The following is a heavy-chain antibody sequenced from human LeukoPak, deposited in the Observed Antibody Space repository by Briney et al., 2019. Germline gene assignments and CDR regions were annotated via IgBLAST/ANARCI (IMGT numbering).Heavy chain of an antibody. CDR1: GYSFTSYW. CDR2: IYPGDSDT. CDR3: ARPEEHGDYVHDAFDI. J-gene: IGHJ3*02. D-gene: IGHD4-17*01. Sequence: PGESLQISCKASGYSFTSYWISWVRRMPGKGLEWMGIIYPGDSDTRYSPSFQGQVTISADKSISTAYLQWSSLKASDTAMYYCARPEEHGDYVHDAFDIWCQGTMVTVSS. V-gene: IGHV5-51*01.